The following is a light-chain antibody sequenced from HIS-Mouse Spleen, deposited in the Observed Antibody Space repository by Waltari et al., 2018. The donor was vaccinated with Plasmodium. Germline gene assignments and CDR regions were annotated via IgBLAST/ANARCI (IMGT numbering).Light chain of an antibody. CDR2: GAS. J-gene: IGKJ3*01. V-gene: IGKV3-15*01. Sequence: EIVMTQSPATLSVSPGERATLSCRASQRVSSNLAWYHQKPGQAPRLLIYGASTRAPGIPARFSGSGSGTEFTLTISSLQSEDFAVYYCQQYNNWSFTFGPGTKVDIK. CDR1: QRVSSN. CDR3: QQYNNWSFT.